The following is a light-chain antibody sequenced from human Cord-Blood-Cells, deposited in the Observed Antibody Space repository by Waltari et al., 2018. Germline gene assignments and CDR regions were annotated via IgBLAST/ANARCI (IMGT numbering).Light chain of an antibody. J-gene: IGLJ1*01. CDR3: SSYTSSSTLYV. Sequence: QSALTQPASVSGSPGQSITISCTGTRSDVGGYNYVSWYQQHPGKAPTLMIYDVTNRPSGVSNRFSGSKSGNTASLTISGLQAEDEADYYCSSYTSSSTLYVFGTGTKVTVL. CDR2: DVT. V-gene: IGLV2-14*01. CDR1: RSDVGGYNY.